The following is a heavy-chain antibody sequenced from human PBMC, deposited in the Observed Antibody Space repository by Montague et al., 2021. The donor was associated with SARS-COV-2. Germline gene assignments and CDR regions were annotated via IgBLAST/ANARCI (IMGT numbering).Heavy chain of an antibody. J-gene: IGHJ5*02. Sequence: SETLSLTCAVYGGSFSGYYWSWIRQPPGKGLEWIGEINHSGSTNYNPSLKSRVTISVDTSKHQFSLKLSSVTAAATAVYYCARRAVITIFVVVIPDSSGWYTGGYDHWGQGTLVTVSS. V-gene: IGHV4-34*01. CDR1: GGSFSGYY. D-gene: IGHD3-3*01. CDR3: ARRAVITIFVVVIPDSSGWYTGGYDH. CDR2: INHSGST.